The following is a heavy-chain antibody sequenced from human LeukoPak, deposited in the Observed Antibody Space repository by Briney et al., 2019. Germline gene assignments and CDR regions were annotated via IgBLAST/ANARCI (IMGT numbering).Heavy chain of an antibody. CDR2: IYDSGST. CDR3: ARGILEWLLRYYYYGMDV. V-gene: IGHV4-30-4*01. Sequence: SQTLSLTCTVSGGSISSGDYYWSWIRQPPGKGLEWIGYIYDSGSTYYNPSLKSRVTISVDTSKNQFSLKLSSVTAADTAVYYCARGILEWLLRYYYYGMDVWGQGTTVTVSS. D-gene: IGHD3-3*01. J-gene: IGHJ6*02. CDR1: GGSISSGDYY.